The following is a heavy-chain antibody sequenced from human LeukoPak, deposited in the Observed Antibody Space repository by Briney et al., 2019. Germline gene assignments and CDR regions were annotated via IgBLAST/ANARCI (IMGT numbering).Heavy chain of an antibody. Sequence: GGSLRLSCAASGXTFSSYAMSWVRQAPGKGLEWVSAISGSGGSTYYADSVKGRFTISRDNSKNTLYLQMNSLRAEDTAVYYCAKDKGITMVRGVIIIGAQTSYYFDYWGQGNLVTVSS. V-gene: IGHV3-23*01. J-gene: IGHJ4*02. D-gene: IGHD3-10*01. CDR2: ISGSGGST. CDR3: AKDKGITMVRGVIIIGAQTSYYFDY. CDR1: GXTFSSYA.